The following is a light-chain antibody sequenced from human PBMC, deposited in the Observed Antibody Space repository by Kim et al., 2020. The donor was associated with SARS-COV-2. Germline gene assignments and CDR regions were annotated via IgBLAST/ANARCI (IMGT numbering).Light chain of an antibody. V-gene: IGKV1-5*01. CDR1: QSSSGW. J-gene: IGKJ2*01. Sequence: SASVRDRVTITCRASQSSSGWLAWYQQRPGKAPKLLIYDASSLASGVPSRFSGSGSGTEFTLTISSLQPDDFATYYCQQYNSYSYTFGQGTKLEI. CDR3: QQYNSYSYT. CDR2: DAS.